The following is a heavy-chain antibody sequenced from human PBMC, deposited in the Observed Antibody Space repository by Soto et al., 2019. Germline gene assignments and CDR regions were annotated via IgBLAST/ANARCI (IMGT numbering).Heavy chain of an antibody. V-gene: IGHV1-69*13. Sequence: ASVKVSCKASGGTFSSYAISWVRQAPGQGLEWMGGIIPIFGTANYAQKFQGRVTITADESTSTAYMELSSLRSEDTAVYYCARRPRQQPTENWFDPWGQGTLVTAPQ. J-gene: IGHJ5*02. CDR1: GGTFSSYA. D-gene: IGHD6-13*01. CDR3: ARRPRQQPTENWFDP. CDR2: IIPIFGTA.